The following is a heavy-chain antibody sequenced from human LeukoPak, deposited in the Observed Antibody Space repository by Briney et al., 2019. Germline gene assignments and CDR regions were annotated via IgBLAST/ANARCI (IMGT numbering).Heavy chain of an antibody. D-gene: IGHD6-19*01. CDR3: ARHRWVAVAGTGGWFDP. J-gene: IGHJ5*02. CDR1: GGSFSGYY. V-gene: IGHV4-34*01. Sequence: SETLSLTCAVYGGSFSGYYWSWMRQPPGKGLEWIGEINHSGSTNYNPSLKSRVTISVDTSKNQFSLKLSSVTAADTAVYYCARHRWVAVAGTGGWFDPWGQGTLVTVSS. CDR2: INHSGST.